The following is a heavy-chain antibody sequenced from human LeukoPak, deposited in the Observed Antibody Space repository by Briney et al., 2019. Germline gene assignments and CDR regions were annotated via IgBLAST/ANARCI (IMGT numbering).Heavy chain of an antibody. CDR2: TSPYDDNP. D-gene: IGHD1-26*01. CDR3: AKVDPPIIAGARGDAFEI. CDR1: GYRFSNFG. J-gene: IGHJ3*02. V-gene: IGHV1-18*01. Sequence: VASVKVSCKASGYRFSNFGITWVRQAPGQGLEWMGWTSPYDDNPEYGKKVQGRVTMTTDTSTNTAYMELRSLRPDDTAVYYCAKVDPPIIAGARGDAFEIWGQGTLVTVSS.